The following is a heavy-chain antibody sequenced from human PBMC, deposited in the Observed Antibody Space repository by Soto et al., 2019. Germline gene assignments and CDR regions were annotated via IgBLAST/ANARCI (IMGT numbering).Heavy chain of an antibody. J-gene: IGHJ5*01. Sequence: EVQLVESGGGLVQPGGSLRLSCAASGFPVSTNYVSWVRQAPGKGLEWVSIIYDGGSTYYADSVKGRFTISRDNFKNMLYLQMNSLRAEDTAVCYCARGDGDYGRRLDPWGQGTLVTVSS. CDR2: IYDGGST. CDR3: ARGDGDYGRRLDP. V-gene: IGHV3-66*01. D-gene: IGHD4-17*01. CDR1: GFPVSTNY.